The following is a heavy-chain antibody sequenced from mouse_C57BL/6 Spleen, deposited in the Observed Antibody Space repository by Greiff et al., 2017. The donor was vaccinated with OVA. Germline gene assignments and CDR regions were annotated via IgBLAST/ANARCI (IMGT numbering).Heavy chain of an antibody. CDR2: IDPSDSYT. CDR1: GYTFTSYW. V-gene: IGHV1-69*01. D-gene: IGHD2-1*01. J-gene: IGHJ4*01. Sequence: QVQLQQPGAELVMPGASVKLSCKASGYTFTSYWMHWVKQRPGQGLEWIGEIDPSDSYTNYNQKFKGKSTLTVDKSSSTAYMQLSSLTSEDSAVYYCARRVYGNDYAMDYWGQGTSVTVSS. CDR3: ARRVYGNDYAMDY.